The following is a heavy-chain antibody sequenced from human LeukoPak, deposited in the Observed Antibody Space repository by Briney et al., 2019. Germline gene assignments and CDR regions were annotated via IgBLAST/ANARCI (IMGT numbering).Heavy chain of an antibody. D-gene: IGHD3-10*01. J-gene: IGHJ4*02. CDR1: GFTFSSFT. CDR3: AKNYYGSGTMGGY. Sequence: GGSLRLSCAASGFTFSSFTMTWVRQAPGKGLEGVSTIGGSGASTYYAGSVKGRFTISRDNSKNTLSLQMNSLRAEDSAIYYCAKNYYGSGTMGGYWGQGTLVTVSS. V-gene: IGHV3-23*01. CDR2: IGGSGAST.